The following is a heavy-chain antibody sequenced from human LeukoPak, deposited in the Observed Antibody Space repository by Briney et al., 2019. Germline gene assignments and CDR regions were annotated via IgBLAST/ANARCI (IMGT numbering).Heavy chain of an antibody. CDR1: GFTFSSYS. D-gene: IGHD2-15*01. V-gene: IGHV3-48*04. J-gene: IGHJ6*03. CDR2: ISSSSSTI. Sequence: GGSLRLSCAASGFTFSSYSMNWVRQAPGKGLEWVSYISSSSSTIYYADSVKGRFTISRDNGKNSLYLQMNSLRPEDTAVYYCAREERYQLLSTYTYYSYIDVWGKGTTVTVSS. CDR3: AREERYQLLSTYTYYSYIDV.